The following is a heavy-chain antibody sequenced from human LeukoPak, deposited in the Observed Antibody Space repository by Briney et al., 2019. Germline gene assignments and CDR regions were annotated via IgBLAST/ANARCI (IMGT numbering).Heavy chain of an antibody. CDR3: AKDPMVRGVINGMDV. D-gene: IGHD3-10*01. CDR2: ISYDGSNK. J-gene: IGHJ6*02. CDR1: GFTFSSYA. V-gene: IGHV3-30-3*01. Sequence: GGSLRLSCAASGFTFSSYAMHWVRQAPGKGLEWVAVISYDGSNKYYADSVKGRFTISRDNSQNTLYLQMNSLRPDDTAVYYCAKDPMVRGVINGMDVWGQGTTVIVSS.